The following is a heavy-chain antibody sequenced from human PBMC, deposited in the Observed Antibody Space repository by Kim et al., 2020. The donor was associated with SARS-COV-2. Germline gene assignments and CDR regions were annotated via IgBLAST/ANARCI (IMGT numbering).Heavy chain of an antibody. CDR1: GGTFSSYA. J-gene: IGHJ2*01. V-gene: IGHV1-69*13. Sequence: SVKVSCKASGGTFSSYAISWVRQAPGQGLEWMGGIIPIFGTANYAQKFQGRVTITADESTSTAYMELSSLRSEDTAVYYCARDFPAAAGTSHFDLWGRGTLVTVSS. D-gene: IGHD6-13*01. CDR2: IIPIFGTA. CDR3: ARDFPAAAGTSHFDL.